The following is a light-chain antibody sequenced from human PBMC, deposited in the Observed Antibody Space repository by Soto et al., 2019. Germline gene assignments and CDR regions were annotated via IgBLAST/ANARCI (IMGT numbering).Light chain of an antibody. J-gene: IGKJ2*01. CDR3: NQYVTSPLT. V-gene: IGKV3-20*01. CDR2: RAS. CDR1: QSLNSNY. Sequence: EIVLTQSPGTLSLSPGERVTLSCRASQSLNSNYLAWYQQKPGQAPRLLIYRASLRATGIPDKFSASGSGTDFTLTISRLEPEDFAVYFCNQYVTSPLTFGQGTTLEIK.